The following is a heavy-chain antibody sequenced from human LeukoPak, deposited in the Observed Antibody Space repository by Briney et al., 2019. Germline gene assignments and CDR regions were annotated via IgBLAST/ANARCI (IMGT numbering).Heavy chain of an antibody. D-gene: IGHD1-1*01. CDR3: ASGDNDPLFDY. CDR1: GGSISSGGYY. Sequence: SETLSLTCTVSGGSISSGGYYWSWIRQHPGKGLEWIGSIYYSGSTYYNPSLKGRVTISLVTSKNQFSLKLSSVTAADTAIYYCASGDNDPLFDYWGQXTLVTVSS. CDR2: IYYSGST. V-gene: IGHV4-31*03. J-gene: IGHJ4*02.